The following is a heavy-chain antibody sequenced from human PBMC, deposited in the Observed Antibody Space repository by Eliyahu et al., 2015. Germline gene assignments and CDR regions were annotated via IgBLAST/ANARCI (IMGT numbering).Heavy chain of an antibody. CDR3: ARLPAATDYGMDV. CDR2: ISWNSGSI. CDR1: GFTFDDYA. J-gene: IGHJ6*02. D-gene: IGHD2-2*01. Sequence: EVQLVESGGGLVQPGXSLXLSCAXXGFTFDDYAMHWVRQAPGKGLEWVSGISWNSGSIGYADSVKGRFTISRDNAKNSLYLQMNSLRAEDTALYYCARLPAATDYGMDVWGQGTTVTVSS. V-gene: IGHV3-9*01.